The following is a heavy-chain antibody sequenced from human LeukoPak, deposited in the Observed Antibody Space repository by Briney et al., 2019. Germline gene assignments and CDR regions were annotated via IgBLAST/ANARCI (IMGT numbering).Heavy chain of an antibody. CDR2: IIPILGIA. CDR1: GGTFSSYA. V-gene: IGHV1-69*04. CDR3: ARTTVTDVSNGMDV. D-gene: IGHD4-17*01. Sequence: ASVTVSCMASGGTFSSYAISWVRQAPGQGLEWMGRIIPILGIANYAQKFQGRVTITADKSTSTAYMELSSLRSEDTAVYYCARTTVTDVSNGMDVWGQGTTVTVSS. J-gene: IGHJ6*02.